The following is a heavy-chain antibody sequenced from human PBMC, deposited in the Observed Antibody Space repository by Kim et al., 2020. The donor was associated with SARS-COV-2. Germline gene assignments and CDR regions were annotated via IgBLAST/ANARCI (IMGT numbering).Heavy chain of an antibody. V-gene: IGHV4-61*02. CDR3: AREARATGIAVAGSTLDY. CDR1: GGSISSGSYY. J-gene: IGHJ4*02. CDR2: IYTSGST. Sequence: SETLYLTCTVSGGSISSGSYYWSWIRQPAGKGLEWIGRIYTSGSTNYNPSLKSRVTISVDTSKNQFSLKLSSVTAADTAVYYCAREARATGIAVAGSTLDYWGQGTLVTVSS. D-gene: IGHD6-19*01.